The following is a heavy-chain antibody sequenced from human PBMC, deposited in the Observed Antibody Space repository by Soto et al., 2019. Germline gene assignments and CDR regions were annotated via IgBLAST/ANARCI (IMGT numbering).Heavy chain of an antibody. J-gene: IGHJ5*02. V-gene: IGHV3-23*01. CDR3: AKYTAGFDA. Sequence: EEQLLESGGGLIQPGGSLRLSCAASGFTFRNYAMSWVRQAPGKGLEWVSSISGSGGATFYADSVKGRFTIPRDNSRNTLYLQMNSLRAEDTAIYYCAKYTAGFDAWGQGTLVTVSS. CDR2: ISGSGGAT. CDR1: GFTFRNYA.